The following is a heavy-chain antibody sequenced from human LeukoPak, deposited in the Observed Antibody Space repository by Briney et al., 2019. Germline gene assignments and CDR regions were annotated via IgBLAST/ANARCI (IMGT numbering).Heavy chain of an antibody. J-gene: IGHJ4*02. CDR1: GGSFSGYY. V-gene: IGHV4-34*01. CDR3: ARVRWRDIVVVPAAPVKRYFDY. CDR2: INHSGST. Sequence: SETLSLTCAAYGGSFSGYYWSWIRQPPGKGLEWIGEINHSGSTNYNPSLKSRVTISVDTSKNQFSLKLSSVTAADTAVYYCARVRWRDIVVVPAAPVKRYFDYWGQGTLVTVSS. D-gene: IGHD2-2*01.